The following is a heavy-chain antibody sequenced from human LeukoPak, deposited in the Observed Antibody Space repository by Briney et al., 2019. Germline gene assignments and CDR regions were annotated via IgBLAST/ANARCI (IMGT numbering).Heavy chain of an antibody. J-gene: IGHJ6*02. CDR3: AKDGGRLPYYGMDV. V-gene: IGHV3-23*01. D-gene: IGHD6-19*01. CDR2: ISGSGGST. Sequence: LPGGSLRLSCAASGFTFSSYAMSWVRQAPGKGLEWVSAISGSGGSTFYADSVKGRFTISRDNSKNTLYLQMNSLRAEDTAVYYCAKDGGRLPYYGMDVWGQGTTVTVSS. CDR1: GFTFSSYA.